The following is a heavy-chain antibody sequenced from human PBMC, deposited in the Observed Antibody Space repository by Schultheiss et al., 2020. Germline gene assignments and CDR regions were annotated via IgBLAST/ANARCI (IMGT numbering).Heavy chain of an antibody. Sequence: GGSLRLSCAASGFTFDDYAMHWVRQAPGKGLEWVPSISSSSSYIYYADSVKGRFTISRDNAKNSLYLQMNSLRAEDTAVYYCATTGAGDGRPDYWGQGTLVTVSS. CDR1: GFTFDDYA. CDR2: ISSSSSYI. J-gene: IGHJ4*02. CDR3: ATTGAGDGRPDY. D-gene: IGHD5-24*01. V-gene: IGHV3-21*01.